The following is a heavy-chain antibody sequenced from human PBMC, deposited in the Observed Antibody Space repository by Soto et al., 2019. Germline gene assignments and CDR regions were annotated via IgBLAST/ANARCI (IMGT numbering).Heavy chain of an antibody. CDR3: ARDTGIAVAAPTGDWFDP. J-gene: IGHJ5*02. CDR2: ISAYNGNT. V-gene: IGHV1-18*01. Sequence: GASVKVSCKASGYTFTSYGISWVRQAPGQGLEWMGWISAYNGNTNYAQKLQGRVTMTTDTSTSTAYVELRSLRSDDTAVYYCARDTGIAVAAPTGDWFDPWGQGTLVTVSS. D-gene: IGHD6-19*01. CDR1: GYTFTSYG.